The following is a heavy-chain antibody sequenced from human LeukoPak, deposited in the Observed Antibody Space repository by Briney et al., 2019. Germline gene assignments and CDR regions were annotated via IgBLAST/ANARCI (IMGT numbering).Heavy chain of an antibody. J-gene: IGHJ4*02. V-gene: IGHV4-34*01. D-gene: IGHD3-3*01. Sequence: SETLSLTCAVYGGSFSGYYWSWIRQPPGKGLEWIREINHSGSTNYNPSLKSRVTISVDTSKNQFSLKLSSVTAADTAVYYCARVAYDFWSGYWSRIDYWGQGTLVTVSS. CDR3: ARVAYDFWSGYWSRIDY. CDR2: INHSGST. CDR1: GGSFSGYY.